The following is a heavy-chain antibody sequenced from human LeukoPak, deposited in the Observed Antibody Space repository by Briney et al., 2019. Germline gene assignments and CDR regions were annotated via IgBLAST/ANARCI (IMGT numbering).Heavy chain of an antibody. D-gene: IGHD3-10*02. V-gene: IGHV5-51*01. Sequence: GESLKISCKGSGYSFTSYWIGWVRQMPGKGLEWMGIIYPGDSDTRYSPSFQGQVTISADKSISTAYLQWSSLKASDTAMSYCARHLGRITMSGRHVKHYYYYYMDVWGKGTTVTVSS. CDR3: ARHLGRITMSGRHVKHYYYYYMDV. J-gene: IGHJ6*03. CDR2: IYPGDSDT. CDR1: GYSFTSYW.